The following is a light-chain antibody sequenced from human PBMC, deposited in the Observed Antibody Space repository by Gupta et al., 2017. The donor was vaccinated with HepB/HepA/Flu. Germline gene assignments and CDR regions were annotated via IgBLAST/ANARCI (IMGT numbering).Light chain of an antibody. J-gene: IGKJ4*01. CDR1: QSLGGS. Sequence: EIVMTQSPATLSMSPGEKATLSCRASQSLGGSLAWYQQKPGQVPRLLIYGASTRATGIPTRFSGSGSGTEFTLTISSLQSEDFAVYYCQQYKDWPLTFGGGTKLEIK. V-gene: IGKV3-15*01. CDR3: QQYKDWPLT. CDR2: GAS.